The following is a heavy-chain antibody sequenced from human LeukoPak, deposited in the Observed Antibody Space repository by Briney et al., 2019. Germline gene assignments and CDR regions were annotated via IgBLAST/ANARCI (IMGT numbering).Heavy chain of an antibody. D-gene: IGHD3-22*01. CDR3: ARDGYYYDSSGYYSINGMDV. CDR2: INSSSSYI. J-gene: IGHJ6*02. Sequence: GGSLRLSCAASGFTFSSYSMNWVRQAPGKGLEWVSSINSSSSYIYYADSVKGRFTISRDNAKNSLYLQMNSLRAEDTAVYYCARDGYYYDSSGYYSINGMDVWGQGTTVTVSS. CDR1: GFTFSSYS. V-gene: IGHV3-21*01.